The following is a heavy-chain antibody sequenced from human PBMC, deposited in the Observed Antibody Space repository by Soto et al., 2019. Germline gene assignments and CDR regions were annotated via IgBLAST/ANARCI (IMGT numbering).Heavy chain of an antibody. V-gene: IGHV3-23*01. CDR2: ISGSDGTT. Sequence: LRLSCAASGFIFRDYAMYWVRQAPGKGLEWVSVISGSDGTTFYADSVRGRVTSSRDNSRNMVYLQMISLRAEDTAVYYCAKVIGGSESYWGGSHYYYALDVWGQGTTVTVSS. J-gene: IGHJ6*02. CDR1: GFIFRDYA. CDR3: AKVIGGSESYWGGSHYYYALDV. D-gene: IGHD3-10*01.